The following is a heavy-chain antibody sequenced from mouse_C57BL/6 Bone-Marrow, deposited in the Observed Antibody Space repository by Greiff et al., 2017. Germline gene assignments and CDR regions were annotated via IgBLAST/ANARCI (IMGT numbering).Heavy chain of an antibody. CDR1: GYTFTSYT. J-gene: IGHJ4*01. V-gene: IGHV1-4*01. Sequence: VQLQQSGAELARPGASVKMSCTASGYTFTSYTMHWVKQRPGQGLEWIGYINPSSGYTKYNQKFQNKATLTADKTSSTAYMQLSSLTSEDSAVYYCAREVITTVVSPFYYAMVYWGQGTSVTVSS. D-gene: IGHD1-1*01. CDR2: INPSSGYT. CDR3: AREVITTVVSPFYYAMVY.